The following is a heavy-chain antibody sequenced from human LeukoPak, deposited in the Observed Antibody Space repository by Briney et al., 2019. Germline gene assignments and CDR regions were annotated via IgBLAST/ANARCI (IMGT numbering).Heavy chain of an antibody. CDR1: GGSISSSSYY. CDR3: ARDPAGYSGYGVDY. Sequence: SETLSLTCTVSGGSISSSSYYWGWVRQPPGKGLEWIGNIYYSGSTYYNPSLKSRVTISVDTSKNQFSLKLSSVTAADTAVYYCARDPAGYSGYGVDYWGQGTLVTVSS. CDR2: IYYSGST. V-gene: IGHV4-39*07. D-gene: IGHD5-12*01. J-gene: IGHJ4*02.